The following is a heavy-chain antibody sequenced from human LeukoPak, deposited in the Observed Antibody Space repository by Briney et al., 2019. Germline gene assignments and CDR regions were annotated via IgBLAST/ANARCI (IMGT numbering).Heavy chain of an antibody. CDR3: VRGGSFYTSGSYYYFDN. J-gene: IGHJ4*02. CDR2: IKNDGSTT. CDR1: GLTFSFDTYW. V-gene: IGHV3-74*03. D-gene: IGHD3-10*01. Sequence: GGSLRLSCAASGLTFSFDTYWMHWVRQAPGKGLVWVSYIKNDGSTTKYADSVKGRFTISRDNAKNTLYLQMNSLRAEDTAVYYSVRGGSFYTSGSYYYFDNWGQGSLVTVSS.